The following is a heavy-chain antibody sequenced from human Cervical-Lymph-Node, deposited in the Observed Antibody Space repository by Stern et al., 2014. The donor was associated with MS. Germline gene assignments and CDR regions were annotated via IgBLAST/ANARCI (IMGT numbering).Heavy chain of an antibody. Sequence: QVQLQESGPGLVKPSETLSLTCTVSGDSISSSSYHWGWIRQPPGKGLEWIGSISYSGNTDYNPSLKSRVTISADTSKNQFSLKLSSVTAADTAVFYCARHRPLWFGEFLIPPLYGMDVWGQGTTVTVSS. CDR2: ISYSGNT. J-gene: IGHJ6*02. CDR3: ARHRPLWFGEFLIPPLYGMDV. V-gene: IGHV4-39*01. CDR1: GDSISSSSYH. D-gene: IGHD3-10*01.